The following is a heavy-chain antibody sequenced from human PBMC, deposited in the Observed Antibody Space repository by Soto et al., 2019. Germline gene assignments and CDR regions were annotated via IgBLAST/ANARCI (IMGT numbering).Heavy chain of an antibody. CDR2: INSDGSDT. CDR3: ARVEDFWGGYYSSMDV. CDR1: GFTFSRYW. J-gene: IGHJ6*03. D-gene: IGHD3-3*01. Sequence: EVQLVESGGGLVQPGGSLTLSCAASGFTFSRYWMYWVRQAPGKGLVWVSRINSDGSDTSNAGSVKGRFTISRDNAKNTLYLQMKSLRAEDTAVYYCARVEDFWGGYYSSMDVWGKGTTVTVSS. V-gene: IGHV3-74*01.